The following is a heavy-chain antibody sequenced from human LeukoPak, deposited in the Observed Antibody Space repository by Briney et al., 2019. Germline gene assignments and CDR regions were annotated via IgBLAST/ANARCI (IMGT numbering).Heavy chain of an antibody. D-gene: IGHD3-22*01. Sequence: GGSLRLSCAASAFSFSNYNMNWVRRAPGQGLEWVSSITSSASYIFYADSVKGRFTISRDNAKNSLYLQLNSLRAEDTAVYYCARISIAVADYDSSGYLINDAFDIWGQGTMVTVSS. CDR2: ITSSASYI. J-gene: IGHJ3*02. CDR3: ARISIAVADYDSSGYLINDAFDI. CDR1: AFSFSNYN. V-gene: IGHV3-21*01.